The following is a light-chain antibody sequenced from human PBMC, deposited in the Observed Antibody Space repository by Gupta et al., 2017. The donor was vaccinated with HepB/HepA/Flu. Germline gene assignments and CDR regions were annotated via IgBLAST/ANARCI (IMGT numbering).Light chain of an antibody. Sequence: EIVMPQSPATVSVSPGERATLSCRASQSVSSSLAWYQQKPGQAPRLLIYGASTRATGIPTRFSGSGSGTEFTLTISSLQSEDFAVYYCQQYKDWPLTFGGGTKVEIK. CDR2: GAS. CDR3: QQYKDWPLT. CDR1: QSVSSS. V-gene: IGKV3-15*01. J-gene: IGKJ4*01.